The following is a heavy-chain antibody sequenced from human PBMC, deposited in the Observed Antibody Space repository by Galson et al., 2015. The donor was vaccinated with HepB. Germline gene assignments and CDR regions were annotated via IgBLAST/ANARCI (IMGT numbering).Heavy chain of an antibody. CDR2: IYYTGST. J-gene: IGHJ4*02. Sequence: ETLSLTCTVSGGSISSSAFYWAWIRQPPGKGLEWIGYIYYTGSTNYNPSFKSRVTMSVDTSKNQFSLKLSSVTAADTAMYYCARRHNWGPTEYFDYWGQGTLVTVSS. CDR3: ARRHNWGPTEYFDY. CDR1: GGSISSSAFY. V-gene: IGHV4-61*05. D-gene: IGHD7-27*01.